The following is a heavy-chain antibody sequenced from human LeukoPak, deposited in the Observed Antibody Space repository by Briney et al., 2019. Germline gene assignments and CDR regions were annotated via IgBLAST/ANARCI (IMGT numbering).Heavy chain of an antibody. CDR2: ISSSSSYI. D-gene: IGHD4-17*01. Sequence: PGGSLRLSCAASGFTFSSYSMNWVRQAPGKGLEWVSSISSSSSYIYYADSVKGRFTISRDNAKNSLYLQMNSLGAEDTAVYYCARGSDYGDYPSHPYWGQGTLVTVSS. CDR3: ARGSDYGDYPSHPY. CDR1: GFTFSSYS. V-gene: IGHV3-21*01. J-gene: IGHJ4*02.